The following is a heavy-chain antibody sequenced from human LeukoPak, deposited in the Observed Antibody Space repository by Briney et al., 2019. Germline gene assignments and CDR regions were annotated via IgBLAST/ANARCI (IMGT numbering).Heavy chain of an antibody. Sequence: AETLTLTCTASGCTFSDYYKSWIRQAQRQGMELDSYISSSGSTIYYADSVKGRFTISRDNAKNSLYLQMNSLRAEDTAVDYCAIDRLPPPTYYHCFGMDVWGQGTTVTVSS. CDR2: ISSSGSTI. J-gene: IGHJ6*02. CDR3: AIDRLPPPTYYHCFGMDV. V-gene: IGHV3-11*01. CDR1: GCTFSDYY.